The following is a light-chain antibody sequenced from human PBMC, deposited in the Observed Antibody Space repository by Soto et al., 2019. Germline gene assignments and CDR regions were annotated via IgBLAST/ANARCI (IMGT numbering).Light chain of an antibody. CDR2: RDD. CDR3: ASWDYSLRAWV. V-gene: IGLV1-44*01. Sequence: QSVLTQPPSASGTPGQRVTISCSGSSSNIARHSVTWYQHLPGTAPRLLIHRDDQRPSGVPDRFSASKSGTSASLAISGLQSEDEANYYCASWDYSLRAWVFAEGTKLTVL. J-gene: IGLJ3*02. CDR1: SSNIARHS.